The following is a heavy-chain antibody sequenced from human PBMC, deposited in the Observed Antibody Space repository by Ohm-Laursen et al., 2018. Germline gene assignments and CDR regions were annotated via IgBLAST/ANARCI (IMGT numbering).Heavy chain of an antibody. V-gene: IGHV3-7*03. CDR1: GFTFNNYW. J-gene: IGHJ5*02. Sequence: GSLRLSCAASGFTFNNYWMNWVRQAPGKGLEWVATINKDGSEKEYVDSVKGRFTISRDNARNSLYLQMNSLRSEDTALYYCAKDSGGRTQQVAEKGIDLWGQGTLVTVSS. CDR3: AKDSGGRTQQVAEKGIDL. CDR2: INKDGSEK. D-gene: IGHD6-13*01.